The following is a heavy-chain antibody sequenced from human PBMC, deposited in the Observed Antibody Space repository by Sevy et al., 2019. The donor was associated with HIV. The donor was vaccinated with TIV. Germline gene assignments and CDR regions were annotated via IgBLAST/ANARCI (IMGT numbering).Heavy chain of an antibody. D-gene: IGHD2-2*01. V-gene: IGHV3-7*03. J-gene: IGHJ6*02. Sequence: GGSLRLSCVASGFTFRSYWMSWVCQAPGKGLEWVANIKLDGSEKYYVDSVKGRFTISRDNAKNSLYLQMNSLRAEDTAVYYCARDCSSTSCLWGMDVWGQGTTVTVSS. CDR1: GFTFRSYW. CDR3: ARDCSSTSCLWGMDV. CDR2: IKLDGSEK.